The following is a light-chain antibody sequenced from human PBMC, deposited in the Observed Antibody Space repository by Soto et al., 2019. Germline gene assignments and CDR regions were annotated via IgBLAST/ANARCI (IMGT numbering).Light chain of an antibody. J-gene: IGLJ1*01. CDR2: DVT. CDR3: SSYTGSSTLSV. V-gene: IGLV2-14*01. Sequence: QSALTQPASVSGSPGQSITISCSGTSSDIGRYNYVSWYQQHPGKAPKLLIFDVTYRPSGVSSRFSGSKSGNTASLTISGLQDEDEADYYCSSYTGSSTLSVFGTGTKLTVL. CDR1: SSDIGRYNY.